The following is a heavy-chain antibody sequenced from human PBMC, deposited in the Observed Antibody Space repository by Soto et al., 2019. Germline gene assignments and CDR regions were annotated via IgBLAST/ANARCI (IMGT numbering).Heavy chain of an antibody. CDR2: IYYSGST. D-gene: IGHD3-3*01. Sequence: SETLSLTCTVSGGSISSGGYYWSWIRQHPGKGLEWIGYIYYSGSTYYNPSLKSRVTISVDTSKNQFSLKLSSVTAADTAVYYCARETSRYYDFWSGYYDGYFDYWGQGTLVTVSS. V-gene: IGHV4-31*03. CDR3: ARETSRYYDFWSGYYDGYFDY. J-gene: IGHJ4*02. CDR1: GGSISSGGYY.